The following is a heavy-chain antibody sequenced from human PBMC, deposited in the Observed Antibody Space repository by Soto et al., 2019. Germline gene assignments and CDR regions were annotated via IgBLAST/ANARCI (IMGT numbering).Heavy chain of an antibody. D-gene: IGHD3-22*01. CDR2: ILPIFGTA. CDR3: AKDGYYYDSSGYYYYFDY. V-gene: IGHV1-69*12. J-gene: IGHJ4*02. CDR1: GCTFSSYA. Sequence: QVQLVQSGAEVKKPGSSVKVSCKASGCTFSSYAISWVRQAPGQGLEWMGGILPIFGTANYAQKFQGRVTITADEATSTAYMELSSLRSEDTAVYYCAKDGYYYDSSGYYYYFDYWGQGTLVTVSS.